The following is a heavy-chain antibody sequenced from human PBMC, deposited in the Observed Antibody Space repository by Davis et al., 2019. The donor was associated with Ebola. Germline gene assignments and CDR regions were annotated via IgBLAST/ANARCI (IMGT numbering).Heavy chain of an antibody. CDR2: IRTKRNNYAT. V-gene: IGHV3-73*01. J-gene: IGHJ1*01. Sequence: GGSLRLSCAASGFNFSDSAIHWVRQASGKGLEWVGRIRTKRNNYATSFTASVKGRFTISRDDAKNMASLQMNSLKTEDTAVYYCTLRATWGQGTLVSVSS. CDR1: GFNFSDSA. CDR3: TLRAT.